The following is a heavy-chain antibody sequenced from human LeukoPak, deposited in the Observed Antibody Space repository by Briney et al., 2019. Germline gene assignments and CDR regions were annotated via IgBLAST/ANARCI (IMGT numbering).Heavy chain of an antibody. D-gene: IGHD2-21*02. J-gene: IGHJ4*02. V-gene: IGHV3-23*01. CDR3: TKGGHGDY. Sequence: PGGSLGLSCQASGFPFSTFPTSWVRQAPGKGLEWVSTLSGDGSDTYYADSVKGRFTISRDTSKNTLFLQMNSLRADDTAIYYCTKGGHGDYWGQGTMVTVSS. CDR1: GFPFSTFP. CDR2: LSGDGSDT.